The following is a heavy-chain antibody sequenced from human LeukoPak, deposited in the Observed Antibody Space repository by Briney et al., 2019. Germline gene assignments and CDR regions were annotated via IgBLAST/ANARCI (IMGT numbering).Heavy chain of an antibody. V-gene: IGHV3-23*01. CDR2: ISGGGSTT. CDR3: AKVREDESGSYYDY. J-gene: IGHJ4*02. Sequence: GGSLRLSCAASGFIFSSYAMNWVRQAPGEGLEWVAVISGGGSTTIYADSVKGRFTISRDDSKKTLYLQMNSLRAEDTAVYYCAKVREDESGSYYDYWGQGTLVTVSS. D-gene: IGHD1-26*01. CDR1: GFIFSSYA.